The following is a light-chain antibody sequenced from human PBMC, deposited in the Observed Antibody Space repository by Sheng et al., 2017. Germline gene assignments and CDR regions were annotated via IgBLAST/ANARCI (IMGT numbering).Light chain of an antibody. J-gene: IGKJ2*01. Sequence: DIVMTQSPDSLAVSLGERATINCKSSQSVLYSSNNKNYLAWYQQKPGQPPKLLIYWASTRESGVPDRFSGSGSGTDFTLTISSLQAEDVAVYYCQQYYIPPYTFGQGTKLDI. V-gene: IGKV4-1*01. CDR1: QSVLYSSNNKNY. CDR3: QQYYIPPYT. CDR2: WAS.